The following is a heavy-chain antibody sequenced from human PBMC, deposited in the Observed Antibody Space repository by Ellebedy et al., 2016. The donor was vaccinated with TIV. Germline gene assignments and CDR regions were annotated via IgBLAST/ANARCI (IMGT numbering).Heavy chain of an antibody. V-gene: IGHV4-34*01. CDR2: INDSGST. CDR3: ARDNSVSGYHLDY. Sequence: SETLSLXXAVYGTTFSGYYWSWIRQSPGRGLEWIGEINDSGSTNYNPSLKSRVTISVDTSKNQFSLKLSSVTAADTAMYYCARDNSVSGYHLDYWGQGTLVTVSS. D-gene: IGHD5-12*01. CDR1: GTTFSGYY. J-gene: IGHJ4*02.